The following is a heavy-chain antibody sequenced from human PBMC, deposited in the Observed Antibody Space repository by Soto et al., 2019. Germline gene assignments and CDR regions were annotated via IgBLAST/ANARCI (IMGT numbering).Heavy chain of an antibody. D-gene: IGHD3-16*01. V-gene: IGHV1-18*01. CDR3: AREEVVHIWLSYEDAFDS. CDR2: ISAYNGNT. CDR1: GYTFTSYG. Sequence: ASVKVSCKASGYTFTSYGISWVRQAPGQGLEWMGWISAYNGNTNYAQKLQGRVTMTTDTSTSTAYMELRSLRSDDTAVYYCAREEVVHIWLSYEDAFDSWGQGTLVTVAS. J-gene: IGHJ3*02.